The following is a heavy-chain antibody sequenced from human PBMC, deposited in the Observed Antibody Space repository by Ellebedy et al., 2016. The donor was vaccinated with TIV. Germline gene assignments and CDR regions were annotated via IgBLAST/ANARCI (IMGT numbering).Heavy chain of an antibody. CDR2: ISAYNGNT. V-gene: IGHV1-18*01. J-gene: IGHJ3*02. CDR1: GYTFTSYG. Sequence: AASVKVSCKASGYTFTSYGISWVRQPPGQGLEWMGWISAYNGNTNYAQKLQGRVTMTTDTSTSTAYMELRSLRSDDTAVYYCAVGVYYDSSGSNAFDIWGQGTMVTVSS. CDR3: AVGVYYDSSGSNAFDI. D-gene: IGHD3-22*01.